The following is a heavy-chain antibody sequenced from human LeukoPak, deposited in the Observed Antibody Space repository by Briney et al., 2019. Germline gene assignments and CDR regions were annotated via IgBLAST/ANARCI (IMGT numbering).Heavy chain of an antibody. D-gene: IGHD4-23*01. CDR2: ISYDGSNK. V-gene: IGHV3-30-3*02. Sequence: PGRSLRLSCAASGFTFSSYAMHWVRQAPGKGLEWVAVISYDGSNKYYADSVKGRFTISRDNSKNTLYLQMNSLRAEDTAVYYCAKRGGGNLYYYYYMDVWGKGTTVTVSS. J-gene: IGHJ6*03. CDR3: AKRGGGNLYYYYYMDV. CDR1: GFTFSSYA.